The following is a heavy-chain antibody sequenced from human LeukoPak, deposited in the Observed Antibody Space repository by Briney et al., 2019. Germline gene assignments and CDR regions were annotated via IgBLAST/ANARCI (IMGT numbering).Heavy chain of an antibody. J-gene: IGHJ4*02. CDR3: ASEGD. Sequence: GGSLRLSCTVSGFTFSSNYFSWVRQAPGKGLEWVSVIYTEGTTYYADSVKGRFTISRDNSKNTVYLQMNSLRVEDTAVYYCASEGDWGQGTLVTVSS. D-gene: IGHD3-16*01. CDR1: GFTFSSNY. V-gene: IGHV3-66*02. CDR2: IYTEGTT.